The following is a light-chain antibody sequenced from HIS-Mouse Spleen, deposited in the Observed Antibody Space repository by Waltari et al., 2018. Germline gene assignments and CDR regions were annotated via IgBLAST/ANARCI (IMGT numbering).Light chain of an antibody. J-gene: IGKJ1*01. CDR1: QSISSY. CDR2: AAS. Sequence: DIQMTQSPSSLSASVGDRVTITCRASQSISSYLNWYQQKPGKSPKRLFYAASSLQSGVPSRFSGSGSVTDFTLTISSLQPEDFATYYCQQSYSTPRTFGQGTKVEIK. V-gene: IGKV1-39*01. CDR3: QQSYSTPRT.